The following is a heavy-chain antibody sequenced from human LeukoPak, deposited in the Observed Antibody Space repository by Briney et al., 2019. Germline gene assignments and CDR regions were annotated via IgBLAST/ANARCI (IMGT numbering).Heavy chain of an antibody. CDR1: GFTFSSYA. CDR2: ISGSGCST. V-gene: IGHV3-23*01. CDR3: AKDPASVVVVAATKGLHWFDP. Sequence: PGGSLRLSCAASGFTFSSYAMSWVRQAPGKGLEWVSAISGSGCSTYYADSVKGRFTISRDNSKNTLYLQMNSLRAEDTAVYYCAKDPASVVVVAATKGLHWFDPWGQGTLVTVSS. J-gene: IGHJ5*02. D-gene: IGHD2-15*01.